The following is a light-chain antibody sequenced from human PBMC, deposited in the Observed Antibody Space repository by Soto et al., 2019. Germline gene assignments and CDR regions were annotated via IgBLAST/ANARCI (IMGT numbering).Light chain of an antibody. CDR3: AAWDDSLDGVV. CDR2: YDD. V-gene: IGLV1-36*01. J-gene: IGLJ2*01. CDR1: SSNIGDNP. Sequence: QSALTQSPSVSEAPRQRVTITCSGSSSNIGDNPVNWYQQLPGKAPKLLIYYDDLLASGVSDRFSGSKSGTSASLAISGLQSEDEGDYYCAAWDDSLDGVVFGGGTKVTVL.